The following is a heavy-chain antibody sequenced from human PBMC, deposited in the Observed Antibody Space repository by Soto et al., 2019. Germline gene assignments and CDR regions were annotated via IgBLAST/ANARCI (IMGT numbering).Heavy chain of an antibody. J-gene: IGHJ4*02. CDR1: GYTFTSYD. D-gene: IGHD3-3*01. CDR2: MNHNSGNT. V-gene: IGHV1-8*01. CDR3: ARGYDFWSGYYQG. Sequence: QVQLVQSGAEVKKPGASVKVSCKASGYTFTSYDINWVRQATGQGLERMGWMNHNSGNTGYAQKFQGRVTMTMNTPISTAYMEVSSRRSEDTAVYYCARGYDFWSGYYQGWGQGTLVTVSS.